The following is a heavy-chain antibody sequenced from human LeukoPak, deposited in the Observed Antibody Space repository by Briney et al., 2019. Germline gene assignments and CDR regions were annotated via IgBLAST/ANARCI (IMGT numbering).Heavy chain of an antibody. V-gene: IGHV3-74*01. D-gene: IGHD2/OR15-2a*01. Sequence: GGSLRLSCAASGSTFCNYWMHWVRHAPGKGPVWVSRINSDGSVTSYADSVQGRFTISRDNAKNTLFLQMNSLRVEDTAVYYCASTNRLDYWGQGTLVTVSS. CDR1: GSTFCNYW. CDR3: ASTNRLDY. CDR2: INSDGSVT. J-gene: IGHJ4*02.